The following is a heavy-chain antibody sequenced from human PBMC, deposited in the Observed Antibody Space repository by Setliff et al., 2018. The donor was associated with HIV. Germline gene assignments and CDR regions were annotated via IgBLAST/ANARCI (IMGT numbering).Heavy chain of an antibody. CDR2: IYGSGST. D-gene: IGHD5-12*01. CDR3: ARGTGYIGYDYSFDY. J-gene: IGHJ4*02. V-gene: IGHV4-61*05. Sequence: ASETLSLTCTVPGGSINRSNYYWGWLRQPPGKGLEWIGYIYGSGSTGYNPSLKSRVTTSVDTSKNQFSLNLSSLTAADTAVYYCARGTGYIGYDYSFDYWGQGTLVTVSS. CDR1: GGSINRSNYY.